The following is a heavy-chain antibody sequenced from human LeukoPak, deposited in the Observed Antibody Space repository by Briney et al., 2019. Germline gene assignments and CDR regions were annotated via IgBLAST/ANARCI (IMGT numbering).Heavy chain of an antibody. V-gene: IGHV1-2*04. CDR3: ARGAPPNSRLIDY. CDR1: GYTFTSYD. D-gene: IGHD2/OR15-2a*01. J-gene: IGHJ4*02. CDR2: INPNSGGT. Sequence: ASVKVSCTASGYTFTSYDINWVRQATGQGLEWMGWINPNSGGTNYAQKFQGWVTMTRDTSISTAYMELSRLRSDDTAVYYCARGAPPNSRLIDYWGQGTLVTVSS.